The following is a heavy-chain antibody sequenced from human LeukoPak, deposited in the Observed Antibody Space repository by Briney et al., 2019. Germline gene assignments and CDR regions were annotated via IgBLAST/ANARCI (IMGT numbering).Heavy chain of an antibody. D-gene: IGHD3-22*01. J-gene: IGHJ4*02. CDR2: VFHSGNT. CDR3: ASGGTAVVMALTYYFDT. Sequence: PSETLSLTCTVSGASVSSSGYYWGWIRQPPGKALEWIGTVFHSGNTYHNPSLQSRVTISLDSPKNQFSLKLTSVTAADTAVYYCASGGTAVVMALTYYFDTWGQGTPVTVSS. CDR1: GASVSSSGYY. V-gene: IGHV4-39*07.